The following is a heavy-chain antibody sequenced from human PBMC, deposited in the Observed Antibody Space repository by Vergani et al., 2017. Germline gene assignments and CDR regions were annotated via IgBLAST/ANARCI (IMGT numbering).Heavy chain of an antibody. CDR3: AKSDKRGVAIIEYFFDH. J-gene: IGHJ4*01. CDR2: ISWNSNSE. D-gene: IGHD3-3*01. CDR1: GFKFDEYA. Sequence: EVELEEFGGGLAQPGMSLRLSCAASGFKFDEYAMHWVRQAPGKGLEWVAGISWNSNSEDYADSVEGRFTISRDNAKNSVFPQMSSLTSEDTAVYYCAKSDKRGVAIIEYFFDHWGHGSLVTVSS. V-gene: IGHV3-9*01.